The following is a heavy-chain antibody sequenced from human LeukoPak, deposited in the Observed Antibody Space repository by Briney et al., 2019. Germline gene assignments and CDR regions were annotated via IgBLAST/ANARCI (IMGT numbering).Heavy chain of an antibody. J-gene: IGHJ4*02. V-gene: IGHV3-7*01. D-gene: IGHD3-16*02. CDR1: GFTFSSYW. CDR2: IKQDGSEK. CDR3: ARVHDYVWGSYRYYFDY. Sequence: GGSLRLSCAASGFTFSSYWMSWVRQAPGKGLEWVANIKQDGSEKYYVDSVKGRFTISRDNAKNSLYPQMNSLRAEDTAVYYCARVHDYVWGSYRYYFDYWGQGTLVTVSS.